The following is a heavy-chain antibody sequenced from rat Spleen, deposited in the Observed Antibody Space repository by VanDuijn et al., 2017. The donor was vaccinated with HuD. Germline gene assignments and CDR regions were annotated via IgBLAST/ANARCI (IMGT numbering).Heavy chain of an antibody. D-gene: IGHD1-6*01. Sequence: EVQLVESGGGSVQPGRSLKLSCAASGLTFSNYGMHWIRQAPTKGLEWVASISPSGGSTYFRDSVRGRFTISRDNAKSTLCLQMDSLRSEDTATYYCATDRGYTTDYWVAYWGQGTLVTVSS. CDR1: GLTFSNYG. V-gene: IGHV5-19*01. CDR2: ISPSGGST. CDR3: ATDRGYTTDYWVAY. J-gene: IGHJ3*01.